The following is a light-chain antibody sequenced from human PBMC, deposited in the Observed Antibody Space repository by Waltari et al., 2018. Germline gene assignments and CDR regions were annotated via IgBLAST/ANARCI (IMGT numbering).Light chain of an antibody. CDR1: GSNIRAGYA. J-gene: IGLJ3*02. V-gene: IGLV1-40*01. CDR3: QSYDTTLSVV. CDR2: GTS. Sequence: QSVLTQPPSVSGAPGPKVTISCTGSGSNIRAGYAVHWYPQLPRAAPKLLIYGTSSRPLGVPDRFFGYTSGTSASLAITGLQAEDEADYYCQSYDTTLSVVFGGGTKLTVL.